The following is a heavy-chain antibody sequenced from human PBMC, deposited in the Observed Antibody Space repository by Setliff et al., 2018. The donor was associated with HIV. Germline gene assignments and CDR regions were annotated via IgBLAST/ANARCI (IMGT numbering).Heavy chain of an antibody. CDR1: GYTFTSDY. V-gene: IGHV1-2*02. D-gene: IGHD3-22*01. Sequence: GASVKVSCKASGYTFTSDYIHWVRQAPGQGLEWMGWINPKSGAAHYAEKFQGRVAMTRDTSTNTVYMELSSLRSDDTAVYYCARIRSWYDSSGYSDYWGQGTLVTVSS. CDR2: INPKSGAA. J-gene: IGHJ4*02. CDR3: ARIRSWYDSSGYSDY.